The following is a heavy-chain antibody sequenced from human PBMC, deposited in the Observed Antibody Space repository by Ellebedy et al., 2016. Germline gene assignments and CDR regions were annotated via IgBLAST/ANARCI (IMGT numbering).Heavy chain of an antibody. V-gene: IGHV1-69*04. D-gene: IGHD6-13*01. CDR1: GGTFSSYA. CDR2: IIPILGIA. Sequence: ASVKVSCKASGGTFSSYAISWVRQAPGQGLEWMGRIIPILGIANYAQKFQGRVTITADKSTSTAYMELSSLRSEDTAVYYCARDHRRGHSSSWYSSYWGQGTLVTVSS. J-gene: IGHJ4*02. CDR3: ARDHRRGHSSSWYSSY.